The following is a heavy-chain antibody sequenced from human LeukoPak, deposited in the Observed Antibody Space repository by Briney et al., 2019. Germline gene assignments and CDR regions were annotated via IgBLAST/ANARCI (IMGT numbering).Heavy chain of an antibody. J-gene: IGHJ4*02. D-gene: IGHD1-1*01. CDR3: ARVRMERLVQYYFDF. CDR1: GFTFSNFS. Sequence: GGSLRLSCAASGFTFSNFSMNWVRQTPGKGLEWVSSISRRDSTYIYYADSVKGRFTISRDNAKNSLYLQMNSLRAEDTAVYYCARVRMERLVQYYFDFWGQGILVTVSS. V-gene: IGHV3-21*01. CDR2: ISRRDSTYI.